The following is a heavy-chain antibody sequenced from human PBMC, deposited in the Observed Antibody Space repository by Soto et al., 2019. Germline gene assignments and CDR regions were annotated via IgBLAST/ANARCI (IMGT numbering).Heavy chain of an antibody. J-gene: IGHJ4*02. CDR3: AREPATAKPEGVDF. V-gene: IGHV1-2*02. CDR2: INPNSGGT. Sequence: ASVKVSCKASGYTFRDYYIHWVRQAPGQGLEWMGWINPNSGGTKYAPKFQGGVTMTRDTSITTAYMELSRLRSGDTAVYYCAREPATAKPEGVDFWGQGTLVTVSS. CDR1: GYTFRDYY. D-gene: IGHD1-1*01.